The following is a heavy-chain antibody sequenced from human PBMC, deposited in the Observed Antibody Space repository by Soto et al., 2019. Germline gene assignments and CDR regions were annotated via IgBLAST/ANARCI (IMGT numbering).Heavy chain of an antibody. Sequence: GSLRLAGSASGFTFSSYSMNWVRQAPGKGLEWVSYISSSSSTIYYADSVKGRFTISRDNAKNSLYLQMNSLRDEDTAVYYCAREGKRVDYGMDVWGQGTKVTVYS. CDR2: ISSSSSTI. CDR1: GFTFSSYS. V-gene: IGHV3-48*02. D-gene: IGHD5-12*01. J-gene: IGHJ6*02. CDR3: AREGKRVDYGMDV.